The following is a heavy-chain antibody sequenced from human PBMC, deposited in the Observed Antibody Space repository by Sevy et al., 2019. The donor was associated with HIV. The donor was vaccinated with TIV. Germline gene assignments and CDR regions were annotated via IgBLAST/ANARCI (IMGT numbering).Heavy chain of an antibody. V-gene: IGHV4-31*03. CDR2: IYYSGST. J-gene: IGHJ6*02. Sequence: SETLSLTCTVSGGSISSGGYYWSWIRQHPGKGLEWIGYIYYSGSTYYNPSLKSRVTIAVDTSKNHFSLKLSSVTAADTAGYYCAGDKVAAAGFHYYGMDVWGQGTTVTVSS. D-gene: IGHD6-13*01. CDR1: GGSISSGGYY. CDR3: AGDKVAAAGFHYYGMDV.